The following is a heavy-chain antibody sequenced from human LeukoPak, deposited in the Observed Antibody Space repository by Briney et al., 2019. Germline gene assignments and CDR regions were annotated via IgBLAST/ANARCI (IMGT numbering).Heavy chain of an antibody. CDR3: ARHFSSSRGWYVPPYFDY. D-gene: IGHD6-19*01. J-gene: IGHJ4*02. V-gene: IGHV5-51*01. Sequence: GESLKISCKGSGYNFTDYWIGWVRQMPGKGLEWVGIIYPGDSDTRHSPSFQGQVTISADRSISTAYLQWSSLKASDTAMYYCARHFSSSRGWYVPPYFDYWGQGTLVTVSS. CDR1: GYNFTDYW. CDR2: IYPGDSDT.